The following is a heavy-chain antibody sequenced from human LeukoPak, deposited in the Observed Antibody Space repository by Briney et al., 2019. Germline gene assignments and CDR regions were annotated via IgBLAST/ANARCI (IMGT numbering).Heavy chain of an antibody. CDR2: LSGSGITT. CDR1: GFTFSNSA. J-gene: IGHJ6*02. CDR3: ARENGHCSTFSCPLDL. V-gene: IGHV3-23*01. D-gene: IGHD2-2*01. Sequence: GGSLRLSCAASGFTFSNSAMSWVRQAPGKGLEWVSTLSGSGITTYYADSVKGRFTISRHNSKNTLYLQMNSLRVEDTAVYYCARENGHCSTFSCPLDLWGQGTTVTVSS.